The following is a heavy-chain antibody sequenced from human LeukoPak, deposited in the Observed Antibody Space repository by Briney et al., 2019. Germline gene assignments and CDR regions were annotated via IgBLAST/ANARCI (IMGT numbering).Heavy chain of an antibody. V-gene: IGHV4-59*01. Sequence: SETLSLTCTVSGGSISSYYWSWIRQPPGKGLEWIGYIYNTGSTNYNPSLKSRVIISVDTSKNQFALKMSSVTAADTAVYYCARVWAAAGGKYFDYWGQGTLVTVSS. J-gene: IGHJ4*02. CDR2: IYNTGST. CDR3: ARVWAAAGGKYFDY. CDR1: GGSISSYY. D-gene: IGHD6-13*01.